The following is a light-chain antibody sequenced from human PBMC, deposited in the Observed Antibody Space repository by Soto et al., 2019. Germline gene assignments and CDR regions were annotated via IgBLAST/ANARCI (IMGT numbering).Light chain of an antibody. CDR2: DVS. CDR1: SSDVGGYNY. CDR3: SSYAGTHIV. Sequence: QSALTQPPSASGSPGQSVAISCTGTSSDVGGYNYVSWYQQHPGKAPKLMIYDVSKRPSGVPDRFSGSKSGNTASLTVSGLQAEDEAEYYCSSYAGTHIVFGTVTKVTVL. V-gene: IGLV2-8*01. J-gene: IGLJ1*01.